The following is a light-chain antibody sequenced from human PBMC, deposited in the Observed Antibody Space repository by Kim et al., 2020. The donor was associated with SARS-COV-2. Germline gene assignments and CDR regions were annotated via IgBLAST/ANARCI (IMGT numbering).Light chain of an antibody. CDR2: KAS. V-gene: IGKV1-5*03. Sequence: DIQMTQSPSTLSASVGDRVTITCRASQSISTSLAWYKQKPGRAPKLLMYKASTLEGGVPSRFSGSGSGTEFTLTISSLQPDDFATYYCQQCNSGPLTFGGGTKLEI. CDR1: QSISTS. CDR3: QQCNSGPLT. J-gene: IGKJ4*01.